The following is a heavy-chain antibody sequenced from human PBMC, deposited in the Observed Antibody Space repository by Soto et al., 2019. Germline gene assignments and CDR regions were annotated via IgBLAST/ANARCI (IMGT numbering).Heavy chain of an antibody. Sequence: GGSLRLSCVGTGLNFDDFAMHWVRQAPGKGLEWVSGITWNSRVLAYADSVKGRFTISRDNARNSLYLQMDSLRDEDTALYYCAKGRYDFWSPYYFDSWGQGTLVTVS. V-gene: IGHV3-9*01. CDR2: ITWNSRVL. D-gene: IGHD3-3*01. CDR3: AKGRYDFWSPYYFDS. J-gene: IGHJ4*02. CDR1: GLNFDDFA.